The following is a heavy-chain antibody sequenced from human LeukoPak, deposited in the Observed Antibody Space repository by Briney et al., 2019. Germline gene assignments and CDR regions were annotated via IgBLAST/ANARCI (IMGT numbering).Heavy chain of an antibody. CDR2: INPNSGGT. J-gene: IGHJ3*02. CDR1: GYTFTGYY. Sequence: GASVKVSCKASGYTFTGYYMHWVRQAPGQGLEWMGWINPNSGGTNYAQKFQGRVTMTRDTSISTAYMELSRLRSDDTAVYYCARMAVVVPAANLGDDAFDIWGQGTMVTVSS. D-gene: IGHD2-2*01. CDR3: ARMAVVVPAANLGDDAFDI. V-gene: IGHV1-2*02.